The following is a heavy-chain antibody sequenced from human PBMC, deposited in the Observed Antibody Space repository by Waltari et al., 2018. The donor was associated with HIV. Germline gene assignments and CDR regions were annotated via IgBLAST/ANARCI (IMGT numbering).Heavy chain of an antibody. V-gene: IGHV1-2*02. Sequence: QLVRPGAEVKNPGASVKAPCKASGNPFTNYIYHWVLPAPGQGLQWMGWINPRSGDTHYAHKFQGGVTITRDTSISTVYMELSRLTYDDTADYYCARGYSAQNPKLGAGGYWGQGTLVTVSS. CDR1: GNPFTNYI. J-gene: IGHJ4*02. CDR2: INPRSGDT. D-gene: IGHD7-27*01. CDR3: ARGYSAQNPKLGAGGY.